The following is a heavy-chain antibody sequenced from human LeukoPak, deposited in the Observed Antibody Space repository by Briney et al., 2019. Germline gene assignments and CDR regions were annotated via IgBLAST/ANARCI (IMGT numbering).Heavy chain of an antibody. J-gene: IGHJ3*02. D-gene: IGHD3-9*01. CDR2: INPNSGGT. CDR1: GYTFTGYY. V-gene: IGHV1-2*02. CDR3: ARPQREIRYFDWSDAFDI. Sequence: GASVKVSCKASGYTFTGYYMHWVRQAPGQGLEWMGWINPNSGGTKYAEKFQGRVTLTRDKSISTAYMELNSLRSDDTAVYYCARPQREIRYFDWSDAFDIWGQGTMVTVSS.